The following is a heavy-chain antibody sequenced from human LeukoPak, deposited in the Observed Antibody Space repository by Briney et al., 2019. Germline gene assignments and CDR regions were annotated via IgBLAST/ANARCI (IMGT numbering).Heavy chain of an antibody. CDR1: GFTFNDFA. CDR3: AREPTAMIL. Sequence: GGSLRLSCATSGFTFNDFAMNWVRQTPGKGLEWVSSISSSSTYIYYADSVKGRFTISRDNAKNSLYLQMNSLRAEDTAVYYCAREPTAMILWGQGTLVTVSS. V-gene: IGHV3-21*01. D-gene: IGHD5-18*01. J-gene: IGHJ4*02. CDR2: ISSSSTYI.